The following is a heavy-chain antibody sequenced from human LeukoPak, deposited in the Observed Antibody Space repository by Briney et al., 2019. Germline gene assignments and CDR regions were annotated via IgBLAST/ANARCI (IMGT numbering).Heavy chain of an antibody. CDR1: GFTFSSYA. D-gene: IGHD2-8*01. V-gene: IGHV3-23*01. J-gene: IGHJ4*02. CDR3: AKDRSCTNDICHGDFDY. CDR2: ISGSGGST. Sequence: GGSLRLSCAASGFTFSSYAVSWVRPAPGKGLDWVSSISGSGGSTYSADSVKGRFTISRDNSKNTLYLQMNSLRAEDTALYYCAKDRSCTNDICHGDFDYWGQGTLVTVSS.